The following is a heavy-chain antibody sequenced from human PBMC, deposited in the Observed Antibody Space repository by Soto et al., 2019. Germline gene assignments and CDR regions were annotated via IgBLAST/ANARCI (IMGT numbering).Heavy chain of an antibody. CDR1: GDSVSSTGAT. Sequence: PSQTLSLTCAISGDSVSSTGATWNWIRLSPSSGLEWLGRTYYRSKWYNDYAVSVKSRITINPDTSKNQFSLQLNSVTPEDTAVYYCARARYCNVGSCYSGVFDYWGQGTLVTVSS. CDR2: TYYRSKWYN. CDR3: ARARYCNVGSCYSGVFDY. V-gene: IGHV6-1*01. D-gene: IGHD2-15*01. J-gene: IGHJ4*02.